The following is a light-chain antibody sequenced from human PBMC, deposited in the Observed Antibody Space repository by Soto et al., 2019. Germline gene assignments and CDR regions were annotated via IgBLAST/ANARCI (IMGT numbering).Light chain of an antibody. CDR3: QHSYSIPWT. Sequence: DIQMTQSPSSLSASVGDRVTITCRTSQSINTYLNWYQQKPGEAPKLLIYAASILQNGVPSTFSGSGSGTDFTLTISTLQPEDFATYYCQHSYSIPWTFGQGTKVDIK. CDR1: QSINTY. J-gene: IGKJ1*01. CDR2: AAS. V-gene: IGKV1-39*01.